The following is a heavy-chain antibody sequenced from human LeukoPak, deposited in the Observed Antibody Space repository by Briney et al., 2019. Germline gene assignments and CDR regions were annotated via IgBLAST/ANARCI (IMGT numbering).Heavy chain of an antibody. Sequence: PGGSLRLSCAASGFTFSSYAMHWVRQAPGKGLEWVAVISYDGSNKYYADSVKGRFTISRDNSKSTLYLQMNSLRAEDTAVYYCARQSGSYFDYWGQGTLVTVSS. J-gene: IGHJ4*02. D-gene: IGHD1-26*01. CDR1: GFTFSSYA. CDR2: ISYDGSNK. V-gene: IGHV3-30-3*01. CDR3: ARQSGSYFDY.